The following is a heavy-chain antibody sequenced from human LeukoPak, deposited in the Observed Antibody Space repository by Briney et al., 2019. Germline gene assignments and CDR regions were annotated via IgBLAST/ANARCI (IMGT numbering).Heavy chain of an antibody. Sequence: SETLSLTCTVSGGSISGYYWSWIRQPPGKGLEWIGYIYCSGSTNYNPSLRSRLTISVDTSKNQFSLKLSSVTAADTAVYYCAREHGDYGEDYWGQGTLVTVSS. D-gene: IGHD4-17*01. CDR3: AREHGDYGEDY. V-gene: IGHV4-59*01. CDR1: GGSISGYY. CDR2: IYCSGST. J-gene: IGHJ4*02.